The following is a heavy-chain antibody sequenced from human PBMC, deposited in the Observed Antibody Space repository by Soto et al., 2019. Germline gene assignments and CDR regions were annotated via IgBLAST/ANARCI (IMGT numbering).Heavy chain of an antibody. V-gene: IGHV3-11*06. D-gene: IGHD1-20*01. CDR3: ARVPYNGNVGVFWHFAL. CDR2: ISSSSSLT. Sequence: GVSLRLSCSASGFSFGDYYMTWIRQAPGKGLEWLCYISSSSSLTKYADSVKGRVIVSRDNSKNSLYIQMNDLRADDTAVYYCARVPYNGNVGVFWHFALWGRGTLVTVSS. J-gene: IGHJ2*01. CDR1: GFSFGDYY.